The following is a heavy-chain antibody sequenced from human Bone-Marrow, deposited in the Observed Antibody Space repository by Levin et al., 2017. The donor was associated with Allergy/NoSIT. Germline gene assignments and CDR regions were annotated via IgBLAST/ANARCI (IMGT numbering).Heavy chain of an antibody. V-gene: IGHV3-7*01. Sequence: QLGESLKIFCAAYGFTFSNHWMSWVRQSPRKGLEWVGNTNPDGSEQYYVDSVRGRFTISRDNAKSSLYLQMDSLRVDDTAVYYCVRDVAARRGDYWGLGTRVTVSS. CDR1: GFTFSNHW. J-gene: IGHJ4*02. D-gene: IGHD6-6*01. CDR2: TNPDGSEQ. CDR3: VRDVAARRGDY.